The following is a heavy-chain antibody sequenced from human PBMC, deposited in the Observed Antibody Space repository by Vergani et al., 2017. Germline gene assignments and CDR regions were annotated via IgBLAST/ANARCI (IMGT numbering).Heavy chain of an antibody. CDR3: ARWGNEKRLDS. D-gene: IGHD7-27*01. CDR1: GFTFSSHG. Sequence: QVQLVESEGGVVQPGRSLTLSCVASGFTFSSHGMHWVRQAPGKGLEWVAVIWYDGSNKYYGDSVKGRFTNSRDNSKNTLYLQMNSLRVEDTAVYYCARWGNEKRLDSWGQGTLVTASS. J-gene: IGHJ5*01. V-gene: IGHV3-33*01. CDR2: IWYDGSNK.